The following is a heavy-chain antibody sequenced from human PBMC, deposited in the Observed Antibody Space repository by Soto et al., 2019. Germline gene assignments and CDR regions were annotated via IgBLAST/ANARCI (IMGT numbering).Heavy chain of an antibody. Sequence: QVQLQESGPGLVKPSETLSLTCTVSGGTISSWYWSWIRQPPGKGLEWIGYIYYSGSTNCNPSLKSRVTLSVDPSKNQFSRKLSSVTAADTAVYYCARRYGSAIDYWGQGTLVTVSS. CDR1: GGTISSWY. D-gene: IGHD1-26*01. J-gene: IGHJ4*02. V-gene: IGHV4-59*08. CDR2: IYYSGST. CDR3: ARRYGSAIDY.